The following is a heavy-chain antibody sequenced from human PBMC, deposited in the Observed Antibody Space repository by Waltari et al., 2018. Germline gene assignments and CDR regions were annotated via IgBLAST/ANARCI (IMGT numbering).Heavy chain of an antibody. CDR3: ARDEDNYYDSSGYIKH. D-gene: IGHD3-22*01. CDR1: GFTFSDFW. CDR2: VNGDGGST. Sequence: EVQLLESGGGLVQPGGSLRLSCAASGFTFSDFWLHWVRQAPGEGLVWLARVNGDGGSTTDADSVKGRFTVSRDNARKTMFLQMTSLGAEDTAVYYCARDEDNYYDSSGYIKHWGQGALVTVSS. V-gene: IGHV3-74*01. J-gene: IGHJ4*02.